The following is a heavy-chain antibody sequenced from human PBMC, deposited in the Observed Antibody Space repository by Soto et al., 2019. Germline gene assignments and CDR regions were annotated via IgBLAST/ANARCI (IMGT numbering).Heavy chain of an antibody. D-gene: IGHD6-13*01. Sequence: EMQLLESGGGLVQPGGSLRLSCAASGFTFISYGMTWVRQAPGKGLGWVSGITTTGRNTYYAESVKGRFTISRDNCKNVVNLQMNSLRAEDTAVYYCARGAAAAGTDGFDACGQGTLVSV. CDR2: ITTTGRNT. J-gene: IGHJ5*02. CDR3: ARGAAAAGTDGFDA. CDR1: GFTFISYG. V-gene: IGHV3-23*01.